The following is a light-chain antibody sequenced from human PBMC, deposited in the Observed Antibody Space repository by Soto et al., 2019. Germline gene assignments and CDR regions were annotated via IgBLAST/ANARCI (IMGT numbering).Light chain of an antibody. CDR3: QQDHIYPVS. CDR1: PSVSTW. Sequence: DIQMPQSPSTLSASVGDRVTITCRASPSVSTWLAWYQQKPGKAPKLLIHKASTFENGVPSRFSRSVCGTQLTLTIRRLQSDEFATYYSQQDHIYPVSFGGWSKVALK. CDR2: KAS. J-gene: IGKJ4*01. V-gene: IGKV1-5*03.